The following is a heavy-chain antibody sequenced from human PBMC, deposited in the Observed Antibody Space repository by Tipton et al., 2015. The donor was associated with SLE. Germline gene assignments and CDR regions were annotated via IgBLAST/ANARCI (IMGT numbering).Heavy chain of an antibody. Sequence: TLSLTCTVSGGSISSHYWSWIRQPPGKGLEWIGYIYYSGSTNYNPSLKSRVTISVDTSKNQFSLKLSSVTAADTAVYYCARRGYSYGYYPFDYWGQGTLVTVSS. D-gene: IGHD5-18*01. CDR2: IYYSGST. CDR3: ARRGYSYGYYPFDY. J-gene: IGHJ4*02. V-gene: IGHV4-59*08. CDR1: GGSISSHY.